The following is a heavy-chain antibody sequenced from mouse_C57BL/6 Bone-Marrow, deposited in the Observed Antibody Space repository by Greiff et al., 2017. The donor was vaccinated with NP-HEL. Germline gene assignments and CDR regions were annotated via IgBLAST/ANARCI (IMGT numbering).Heavy chain of an antibody. D-gene: IGHD2-5*01. CDR2: FYPGSGSI. Sequence: VQLQQSGAELVKPGASVKLSCKASGYTFTEYTIHWVKQRSGQGLEWIGWFYPGSGSIKYNEKFKDKATLTADKSASTVYMELSRVTSEDSAVYFCARHEEGAYYSNYWFAYWGQGTLVTVSA. CDR1: GYTFTEYT. J-gene: IGHJ3*01. V-gene: IGHV1-62-2*01. CDR3: ARHEEGAYYSNYWFAY.